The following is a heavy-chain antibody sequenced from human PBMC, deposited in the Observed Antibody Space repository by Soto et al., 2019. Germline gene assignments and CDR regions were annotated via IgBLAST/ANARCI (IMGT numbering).Heavy chain of an antibody. CDR1: GGSFSDYA. J-gene: IGHJ6*02. V-gene: IGHV1-69*01. CDR3: ARDGDCCDSSGFQRAYRYYGMDV. CDR2: IIPMLGIA. Sequence: QVQLVQSGAEVKKPGSSVKVSCQASGGSFSDYAISWVRQAPGQGLEWMGGIIPMLGIADNAQKFQGRVIITAEEYTSTVYRELSSLRSEDTAVYYCARDGDCCDSSGFQRAYRYYGMDVWGQGTTVSVAS. D-gene: IGHD3-22*01.